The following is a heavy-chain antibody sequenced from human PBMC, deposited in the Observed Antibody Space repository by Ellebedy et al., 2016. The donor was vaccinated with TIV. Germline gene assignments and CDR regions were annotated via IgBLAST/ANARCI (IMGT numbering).Heavy chain of an antibody. CDR2: ISGSGDIT. V-gene: IGHV3-23*01. Sequence: GESLKISCAASGFGFSSFAMSWVRQAPGKGLEWVSSISGSGDITYYADAIKGRFTISRDNSKTTLYLQMNSLRAEDTAVYFCAKDRDYSSSYYMGDGSFDVWGQGTMVTVSS. CDR1: GFGFSSFA. CDR3: AKDRDYSSSYYMGDGSFDV. J-gene: IGHJ3*01. D-gene: IGHD6-13*01.